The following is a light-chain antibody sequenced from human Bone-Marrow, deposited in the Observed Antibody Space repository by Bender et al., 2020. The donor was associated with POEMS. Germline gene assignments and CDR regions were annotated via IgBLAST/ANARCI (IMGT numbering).Light chain of an antibody. CDR1: DLGDKY. J-gene: IGLJ2*01. V-gene: IGLV3-1*01. CDR2: QDT. Sequence: SYEVTQPPSVSVSPGQTASITCSGDDLGDKYVAWSQQKPGQSPLLVIYQDTKRPSGIPERFSGSNSGKTATLTISGTQAMDEADDDCQAWETYEGIFGGGTKLTVL. CDR3: QAWETYEGI.